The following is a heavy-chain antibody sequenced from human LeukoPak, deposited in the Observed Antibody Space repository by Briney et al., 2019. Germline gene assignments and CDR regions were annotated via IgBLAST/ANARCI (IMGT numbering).Heavy chain of an antibody. Sequence: GGSLRLSCAASGFTFSSYAMSWVRQAPGKGLEWVSAISGSGGSTYYADSVKGRFTISRDNSKNTLYLQMNSLGAEDTAVYYCAREGLLWFGESHDAFDIWGQGTMVTVSS. V-gene: IGHV3-23*01. D-gene: IGHD3-10*01. CDR3: AREGLLWFGESHDAFDI. CDR2: ISGSGGST. J-gene: IGHJ3*02. CDR1: GFTFSSYA.